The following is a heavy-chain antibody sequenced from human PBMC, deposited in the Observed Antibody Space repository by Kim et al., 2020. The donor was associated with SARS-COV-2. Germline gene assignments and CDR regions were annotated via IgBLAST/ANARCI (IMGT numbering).Heavy chain of an antibody. J-gene: IGHJ2*01. D-gene: IGHD2-15*01. Sequence: SVKVSCKASGGTFSSYAISWVRQAPGQGLEWMGGIIPIFGTANYAQKFQGRVTITADESTSTAYMELSSLRSEDTAVYYCARDWGYCSGGSCYDIGYFDLWGRGTLVTVSS. CDR1: GGTFSSYA. V-gene: IGHV1-69*13. CDR2: IIPIFGTA. CDR3: ARDWGYCSGGSCYDIGYFDL.